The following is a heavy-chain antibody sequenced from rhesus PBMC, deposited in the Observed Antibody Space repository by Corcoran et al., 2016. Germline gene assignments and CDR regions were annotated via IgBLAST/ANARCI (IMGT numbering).Heavy chain of an antibody. D-gene: IGHD6-31*01. V-gene: IGHV4-169*02. CDR1: GGSIRSSY. Sequence: QLQLQESGPGLVKPSEPLSVTCAVSGGSIRSSYWSWIRQSPGKGLEWIGSIYGSGSNTNYNPSLKSRVTRSVDTAKNQRSLRVSSVTAADTAGYFCTSDPRGSGWFDYWGQGVLVTVSS. J-gene: IGHJ4*01. CDR2: IYGSGSNT. CDR3: TSDPRGSGWFDY.